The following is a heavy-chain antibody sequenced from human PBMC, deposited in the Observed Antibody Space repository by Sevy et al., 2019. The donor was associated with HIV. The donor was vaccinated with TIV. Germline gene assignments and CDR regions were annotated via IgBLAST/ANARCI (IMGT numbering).Heavy chain of an antibody. V-gene: IGHV1-24*01. CDR1: GYTLTELS. J-gene: IGHJ4*02. Sequence: ASVKVSCKVSGYTLTELSMHWVRQAPGKGFEWMGGFDPEDGETIYTQKFQGRVTMTEDTSTDTAYMELSSLRSEDTAVYYCATWYSSSWYYFDYWGQGTLVTVSS. D-gene: IGHD6-13*01. CDR3: ATWYSSSWYYFDY. CDR2: FDPEDGET.